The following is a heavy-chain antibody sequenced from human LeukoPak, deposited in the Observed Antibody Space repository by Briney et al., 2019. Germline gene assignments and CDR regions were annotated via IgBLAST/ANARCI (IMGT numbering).Heavy chain of an antibody. CDR1: GFTFSSYG. CDR2: ISYDGSNK. CDR3: AKVGGYGDYIIDY. Sequence: RGRSLRLSCAASGFTFSSYGMHWVRQAPGKGLEWVAVISYDGSNKYYADSVKGRFTISRDNSKNTLYLQMNSLRAEDTAVYYCAKVGGYGDYIIDYWGQGTLVTVSS. V-gene: IGHV3-30*18. J-gene: IGHJ4*02. D-gene: IGHD4-17*01.